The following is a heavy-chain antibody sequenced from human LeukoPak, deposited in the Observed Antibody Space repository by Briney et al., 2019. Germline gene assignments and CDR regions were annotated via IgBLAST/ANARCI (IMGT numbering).Heavy chain of an antibody. D-gene: IGHD6-19*01. CDR3: VRGDGLFDY. V-gene: IGHV3-11*05. J-gene: IGHJ4*02. Sequence: PGWSLRLSCAASGFTFRDYFLSWIRQAPGKGLEWVSSISDSGSNTNYADSVKGRFTTSRDNAKNSLFLEMNSLRVEDTAVYYCVRGDGLFDYWGQGTLVTVSS. CDR1: GFTFRDYF. CDR2: ISDSGSNT.